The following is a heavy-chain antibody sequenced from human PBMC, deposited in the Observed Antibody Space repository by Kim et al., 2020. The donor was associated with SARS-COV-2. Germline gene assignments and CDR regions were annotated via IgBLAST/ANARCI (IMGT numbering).Heavy chain of an antibody. V-gene: IGHV3-33*01. CDR1: GFIFRNFG. J-gene: IGHJ4*02. CDR2: ISNDGTIT. Sequence: GGSLRLSCAASGFIFRNFGMRWVRQAPGKGLEWVAFISNDGTITIYADSVQGRFTISRDYSENTLYLQMDSLSAGDTAVYYCARPSSSHFDFWGQGTLVTVSS. D-gene: IGHD3-10*01. CDR3: ARPSSSHFDF.